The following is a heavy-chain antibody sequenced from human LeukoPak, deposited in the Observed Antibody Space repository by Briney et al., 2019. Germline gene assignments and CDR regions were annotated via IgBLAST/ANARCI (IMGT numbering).Heavy chain of an antibody. CDR1: GGSISSSSYY. J-gene: IGHJ4*02. Sequence: SETLSLTCTVSGGSISSSSYYWGWIRQPPGKGLEWIGSICYSGSTYYNPSLKSRVTISVDTSKNQFSLKLSSVTAADTAVYYCARWGDSEAYGSGSYDKYYFDYWGQGTLVTVSS. CDR2: ICYSGST. D-gene: IGHD3-10*01. CDR3: ARWGDSEAYGSGSYDKYYFDY. V-gene: IGHV4-39*01.